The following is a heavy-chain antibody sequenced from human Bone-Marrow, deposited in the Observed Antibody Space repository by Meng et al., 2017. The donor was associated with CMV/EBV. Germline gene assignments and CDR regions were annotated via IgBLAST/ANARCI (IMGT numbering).Heavy chain of an antibody. V-gene: IGHV5-51*01. CDR2: IYPGDSDI. CDR3: ARVNVLRYPSGGMDV. J-gene: IGHJ6*02. D-gene: IGHD3-9*01. CDR1: GYNFSTYW. Sequence: GGSLRLSCTGSGYNFSTYWIAWVRQMPGKGLEWMGIIYPGDSDITYSPSFQGQVTISADKSISTAYLQWSSLKASDTAMYYCARVNVLRYPSGGMDVWGQGTTVTVSS.